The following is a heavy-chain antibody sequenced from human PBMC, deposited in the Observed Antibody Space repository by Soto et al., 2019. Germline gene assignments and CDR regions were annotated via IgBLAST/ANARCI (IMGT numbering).Heavy chain of an antibody. D-gene: IGHD3-10*01. J-gene: IGHJ6*02. CDR1: GGTFSSYA. CDR2: IIPIFGTA. CDR3: ASSGITMVRGVNPGLIYGMDV. V-gene: IGHV1-69*01. Sequence: QVQLVQSGAEVKKPGSSVKVSCKASGGTFSSYAISWVRQAPGQGLEWMGGIIPIFGTANYAQKFQGRVTITADEATSTAYMELSSLRSEDTAVYYWASSGITMVRGVNPGLIYGMDVWGQGTTVTVSS.